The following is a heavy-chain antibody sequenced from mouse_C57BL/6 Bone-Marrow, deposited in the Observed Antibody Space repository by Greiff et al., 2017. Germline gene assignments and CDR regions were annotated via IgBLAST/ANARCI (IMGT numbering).Heavy chain of an antibody. CDR1: GYTFTSYW. Sequence: QVQLQQSGTELVKPGDSVKLSCKASGYTFTSYWMHWVKPRPGQGLEWIGNINPSNGGTKDNEKFKSKATLTVDKSSITAYMQLSSLTSEYSAVDDFARGWFYVYYWGQGTTLTVSS. CDR3: ARGWFYVYY. V-gene: IGHV1-53*01. CDR2: INPSNGGT. D-gene: IGHD2-3*01. J-gene: IGHJ2*01.